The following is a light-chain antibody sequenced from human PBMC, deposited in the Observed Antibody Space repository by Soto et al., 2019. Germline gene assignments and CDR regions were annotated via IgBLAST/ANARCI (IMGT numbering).Light chain of an antibody. J-gene: IGLJ2*01. CDR3: GTWDSSLSAGGGVV. Sequence: QAVVTQPPLVSAAPGQKVTISCSGSSSNIGNNYVSWYQQLPGTAPKLLIYDNNKRPSGIPDRFSGSKSGTSATLGITGLQTGDEADYYCGTWDSSLSAGGGVVFGGGTKLTVL. V-gene: IGLV1-51*01. CDR2: DNN. CDR1: SSNIGNNY.